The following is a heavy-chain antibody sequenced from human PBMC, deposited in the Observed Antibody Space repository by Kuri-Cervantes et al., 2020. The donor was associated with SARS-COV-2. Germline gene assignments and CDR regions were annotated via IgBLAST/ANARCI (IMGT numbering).Heavy chain of an antibody. CDR1: GFTFSSYA. D-gene: IGHD2-21*01. V-gene: IGHV3-30-3*01. J-gene: IGHJ4*02. Sequence: GGSLRLSCAASGFTFSSYAMHWVRQAPGKGLEWVAVISYDGSNKYYADSVKGRFTISRDNSKNTLYLQMNSLRAEDTAVYYCAKAIGGAIATGGVDYWGQGTLVTVSS. CDR3: AKAIGGAIATGGVDY. CDR2: ISYDGSNK.